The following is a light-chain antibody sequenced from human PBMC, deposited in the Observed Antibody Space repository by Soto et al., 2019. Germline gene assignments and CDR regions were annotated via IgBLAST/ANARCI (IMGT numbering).Light chain of an antibody. J-gene: IGLJ3*02. Sequence: QSVVTQPASVSGSPGQSITISCTGTSNDVGGFNYVSWYQQYPGKAPKLMIYEVRNRPSGVPNRFSGSKSGNTASLTISGLQAEDEADYYCSSYTSISTVVFGGGTKLTVL. CDR3: SSYTSISTVV. CDR1: SNDVGGFNY. CDR2: EVR. V-gene: IGLV2-14*01.